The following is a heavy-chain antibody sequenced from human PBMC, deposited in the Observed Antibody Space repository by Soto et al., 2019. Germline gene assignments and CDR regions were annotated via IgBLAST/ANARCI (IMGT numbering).Heavy chain of an antibody. CDR2: ISGSGGST. CDR3: ARAEYYDFWSGTDY. Sequence: EVQLLESGGGLVQPGGSLRLSCAASGFTFSSYAMSWVRQAPGKGLEWVSAISGSGGSTYYADSVKGRFTISRDNSKNTLYLQMNSLRAEDTAVYYCARAEYYDFWSGTDYWGQGTLVTVSS. CDR1: GFTFSSYA. V-gene: IGHV3-23*01. D-gene: IGHD3-3*01. J-gene: IGHJ4*02.